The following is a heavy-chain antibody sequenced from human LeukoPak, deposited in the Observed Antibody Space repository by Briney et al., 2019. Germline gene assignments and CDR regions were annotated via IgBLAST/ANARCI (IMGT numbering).Heavy chain of an antibody. J-gene: IGHJ5*02. CDR1: GGSITNYY. Sequence: SETLSLTCSLSGGSITNYYWSWIRQPAGKGLEWIGRIYTSGSTNYNPSLKSRVTMSVDTSKNQFSLKLSSVTAADTAVYYCARVGTAAFDPWGQGTLVTVSS. CDR3: ARVGTAAFDP. CDR2: IYTSGST. V-gene: IGHV4-4*07. D-gene: IGHD1-1*01.